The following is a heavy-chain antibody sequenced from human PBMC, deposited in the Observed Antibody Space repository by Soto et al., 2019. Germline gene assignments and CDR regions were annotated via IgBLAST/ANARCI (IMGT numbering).Heavy chain of an antibody. CDR2: ISTTGDTT. CDR3: AKDRPRDYSRGDFFDP. Sequence: PGGSLRLSCAASGFTFTTYAMTWVRQAPGKGLEWVSTISTTGDTTFYADSVKGRFTISRDNSDNTLYLQMNSLRAEDTAMYYCAKDRPRDYSRGDFFDPWGQGTLVTVSS. J-gene: IGHJ5*02. D-gene: IGHD2-15*01. V-gene: IGHV3-23*01. CDR1: GFTFTTYA.